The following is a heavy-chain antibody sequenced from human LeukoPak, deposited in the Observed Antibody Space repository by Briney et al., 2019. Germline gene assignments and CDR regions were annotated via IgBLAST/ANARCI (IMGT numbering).Heavy chain of an antibody. CDR2: INSDGGST. Sequence: GGSLRLSCAASGFTFSNYFMHRVRQAPGKGLVWVSRINSDGGSTIYADSVKGRFTISRDNAKNTLYLQMNSLRAEDTAVYYCARRVDATRWFDPWGQGTLVTVSS. CDR1: GFTFSNYF. J-gene: IGHJ5*02. V-gene: IGHV3-74*01. CDR3: ARRVDATRWFDP. D-gene: IGHD2-15*01.